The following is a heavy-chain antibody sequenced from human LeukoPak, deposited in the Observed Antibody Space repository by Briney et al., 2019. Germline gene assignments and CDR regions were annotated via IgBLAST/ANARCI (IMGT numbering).Heavy chain of an antibody. CDR2: TYYRSEWHI. Sequence: SQTLSLTCAISGDSVSSNISAWNWIRQSPSRGLEWLGRTYYRSEWHIDYAGSMRSRITINPDTSKTQFSLHVNSVTPEDTAVYYCAREYSSSGLAFDYWGQGTLVTVSS. J-gene: IGHJ4*02. CDR1: GDSVSSNISA. D-gene: IGHD6-19*01. CDR3: AREYSSSGLAFDY. V-gene: IGHV6-1*01.